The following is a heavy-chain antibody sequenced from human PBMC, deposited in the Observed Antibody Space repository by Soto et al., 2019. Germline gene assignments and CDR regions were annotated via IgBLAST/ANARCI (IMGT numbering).Heavy chain of an antibody. CDR1: GGSISSYY. CDR3: AREKYLRRAPFDY. Sequence: SETLSLTCTVSGGSISSYYWSWIRQPPGKGLEWIGYIYYSGSTNYSPSLKSRVTISVDTSKNQFSLKLSSVTAADTAVYYCAREKYLRRAPFDYWGQGTLVTVSS. CDR2: IYYSGST. J-gene: IGHJ4*02. V-gene: IGHV4-59*01. D-gene: IGHD3-16*01.